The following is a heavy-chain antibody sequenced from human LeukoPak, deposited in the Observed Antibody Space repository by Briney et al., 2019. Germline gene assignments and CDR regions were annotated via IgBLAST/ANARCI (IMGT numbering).Heavy chain of an antibody. Sequence: ASVKVSCKASGCTFTNYAMNWVRQAPGQGLEWMGWIHPSTGNPTYAQDFTGRFVFSLDTSVSTTYLQISSLKAEDTAVYYCARAYQRLGELSLPDYWGQGTLVTVSS. J-gene: IGHJ4*02. CDR2: IHPSTGNP. CDR1: GCTFTNYA. CDR3: ARAYQRLGELSLPDY. D-gene: IGHD3-16*02. V-gene: IGHV7-4-1*02.